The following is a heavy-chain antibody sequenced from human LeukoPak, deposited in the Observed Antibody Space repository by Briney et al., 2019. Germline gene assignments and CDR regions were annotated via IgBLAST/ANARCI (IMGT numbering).Heavy chain of an antibody. CDR2: IYYSGST. J-gene: IGHJ4*02. Sequence: SETLSLTCTVSGGSISSSSYYWGWIRQPPGKGLEWIGSIYYSGSTYYNPSLKSRVTISVDTSKNQFSLKLSSVTAADTAVYYCASCTIFGVVIQNWGQGTLVTVSS. D-gene: IGHD3-3*01. CDR3: ASCTIFGVVIQN. V-gene: IGHV4-39*01. CDR1: GGSISSSSYY.